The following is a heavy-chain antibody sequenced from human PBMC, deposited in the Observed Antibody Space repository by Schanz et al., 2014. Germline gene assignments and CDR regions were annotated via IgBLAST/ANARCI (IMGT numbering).Heavy chain of an antibody. CDR2: IDTAGSYT. D-gene: IGHD3-16*01. CDR1: GFTFDNYA. V-gene: IGHV3-9*01. Sequence: EVQLVESGGGLVQPGRSLRLSCAASGFTFDNYAMHWVRQAPGKGLEWVSSIDTAGSYTSYVDSVKGRFTISRDNAKNTLYLQMSRLRVEDTAVYYCVRWGASWGQGTLVTVSS. J-gene: IGHJ5*02. CDR3: VRWGAS.